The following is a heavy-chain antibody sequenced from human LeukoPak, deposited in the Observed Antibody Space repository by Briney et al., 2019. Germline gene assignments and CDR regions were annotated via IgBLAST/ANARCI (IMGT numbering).Heavy chain of an antibody. CDR2: ISYDGSNK. J-gene: IGHJ3*02. CDR3: ARDYDSTFDI. V-gene: IGHV3-30-3*01. D-gene: IGHD3-22*01. CDR1: GFTFSSYA. Sequence: GGSLRLSCAASGFTFSSYAMHWVRQAPGKGLEWVAVISYDGSNKYYADSVKGRFTISRDNSKNTLYLQMSSLRAEDTAVYYCARDYDSTFDIWGQGTMVTVSS.